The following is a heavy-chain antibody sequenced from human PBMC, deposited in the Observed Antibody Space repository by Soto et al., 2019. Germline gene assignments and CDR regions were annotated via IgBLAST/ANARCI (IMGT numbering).Heavy chain of an antibody. Sequence: ASVKVSCKASGFTFTDYGISWVRQAPGQGLEWMGWISAYNGNTNYAQKFHDRVTMTTDTSTTTAYMELRSLTSDDTAVYYCARDRSSSEIWGQGTMVTASS. CDR2: ISAYNGNT. CDR1: GFTFTDYG. V-gene: IGHV1-18*01. D-gene: IGHD6-6*01. CDR3: ARDRSSSEI. J-gene: IGHJ3*02.